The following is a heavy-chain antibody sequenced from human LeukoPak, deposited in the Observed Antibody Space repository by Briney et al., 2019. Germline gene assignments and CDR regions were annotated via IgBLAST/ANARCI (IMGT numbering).Heavy chain of an antibody. J-gene: IGHJ5*02. CDR3: ARKRYCSSTSCYRGWFDP. D-gene: IGHD2-2*01. CDR2: ISSSSSYI. CDR1: GFTFSSYS. Sequence: PGGSLRLSCAASGFTFSSYSMNWVRQAPGKGLEWVSSISSSSSYIYYADSVKGRFTISRDNAKNSLYLQMNSLRAEDTAVYYCARKRYCSSTSCYRGWFDPWGQGTLVTVSS. V-gene: IGHV3-21*01.